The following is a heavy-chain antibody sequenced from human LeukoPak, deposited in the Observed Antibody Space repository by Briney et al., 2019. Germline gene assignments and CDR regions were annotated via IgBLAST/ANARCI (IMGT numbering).Heavy chain of an antibody. J-gene: IGHJ4*02. Sequence: GGSLRLSCAASGFTFSSYAMSWVRQAPGKGLEWVSAISGSGGSTYYADSVKGRFTISRDNAKNTLYLQMNSLRAEDTGVYYCARGGPGTGMDYWGQGALVTVSS. CDR3: ARGGPGTGMDY. CDR2: ISGSGGST. D-gene: IGHD1-1*01. CDR1: GFTFSSYA. V-gene: IGHV3-23*01.